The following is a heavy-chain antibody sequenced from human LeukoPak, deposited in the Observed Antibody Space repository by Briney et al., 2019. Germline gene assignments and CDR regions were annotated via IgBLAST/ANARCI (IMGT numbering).Heavy chain of an antibody. CDR2: ISYDGSNK. J-gene: IGHJ4*02. Sequence: GGSLRLSCAASGFTFSSYGMHWVRQAPGKGLEWVAVISYDGSNKYYADSVKGRFTISRDNSKNTLYLQMNSLRAEDTAVYYCAKDRIAVAGTFDYWGQGTLVTVSS. V-gene: IGHV3-30*18. D-gene: IGHD6-19*01. CDR3: AKDRIAVAGTFDY. CDR1: GFTFSSYG.